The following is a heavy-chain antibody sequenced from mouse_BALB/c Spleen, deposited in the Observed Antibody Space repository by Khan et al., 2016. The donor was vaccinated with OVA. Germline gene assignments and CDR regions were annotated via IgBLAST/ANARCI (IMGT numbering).Heavy chain of an antibody. CDR3: AKWGDVYAVDS. V-gene: IGHV2-3*01. CDR2: IWGDGST. D-gene: IGHD2-13*01. J-gene: IGHJ4*01. Sequence: VELVESGPGLVAPSQSLSITCTVSGFSLTTYGVNWVRQPPGKGLEWLGVIWGDGSTNYHSVLLSRLSISKDNSKSQVFLKLHSLQTDDTATYYCAKWGDVYAVDSWGQGTSVTVSS. CDR1: GFSLTTYG.